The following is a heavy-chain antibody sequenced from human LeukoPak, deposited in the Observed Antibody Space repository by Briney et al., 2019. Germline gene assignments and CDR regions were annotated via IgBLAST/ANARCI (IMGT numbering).Heavy chain of an antibody. Sequence: GGSLRLSCAASGFTFSNYGMNWVRQAPGKGLEWVSGISGSGGNTYYADCVKGRFTISRDNSKNTLYLQMNSLRAEDTAVYYCAKAGAVVVVAAKYFDYWGQGTLVTVSS. CDR2: ISGSGGNT. CDR3: AKAGAVVVVAAKYFDY. V-gene: IGHV3-23*01. D-gene: IGHD2-15*01. J-gene: IGHJ4*02. CDR1: GFTFSNYG.